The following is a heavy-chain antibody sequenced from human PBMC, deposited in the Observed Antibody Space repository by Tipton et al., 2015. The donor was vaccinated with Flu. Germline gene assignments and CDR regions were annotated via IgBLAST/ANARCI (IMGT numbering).Heavy chain of an antibody. CDR1: GFTFDDYA. V-gene: IGHV3-43*02. J-gene: IGHJ4*02. Sequence: SLRLSCAASGFTFDDYAMHWVRQAPGKGLEWVSLISGDGGSTYYADSVKGRFTISRDNSKNSLYLQMNSLRTEDTALYYCAKDNRWFGELSPQVRVFDYWGQGTLVTVSS. CDR2: ISGDGGST. D-gene: IGHD3-10*01. CDR3: AKDNRWFGELSPQVRVFDY.